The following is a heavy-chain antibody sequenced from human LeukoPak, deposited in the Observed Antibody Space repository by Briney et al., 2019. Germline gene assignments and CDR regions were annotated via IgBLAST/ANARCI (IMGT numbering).Heavy chain of an antibody. Sequence: PGGSLRLPCVASGFTFSDYYMSWIRQAPGKGLEWVSYISHSSSTIYYADSVKGRFTISRDNAKNSLYLQMDSLRAEDTSVYYCARRGSSSGYYVSWGQGTLVTVSS. D-gene: IGHD3-22*01. V-gene: IGHV3-11*04. J-gene: IGHJ4*02. CDR1: GFTFSDYY. CDR2: ISHSSSTI. CDR3: ARRGSSSGYYVS.